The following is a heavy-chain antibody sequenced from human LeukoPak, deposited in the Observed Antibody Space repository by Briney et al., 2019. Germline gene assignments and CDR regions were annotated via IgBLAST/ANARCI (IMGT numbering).Heavy chain of an antibody. CDR3: ARVTSSTWSLFDY. V-gene: IGHV3-30*04. CDR1: GLTFSNHA. D-gene: IGHD6-13*01. CDR2: TSYDGSNK. Sequence: PGRSLRLSCAACGLTFSNHAMHWVRQAPGKGLEWVAVTSYDGSNKYYADSVKGRFTISKDNSKNTLYLQMNSLKAEDTAMYYCARVTSSTWSLFDYWGQGTLVTVSS. J-gene: IGHJ4*02.